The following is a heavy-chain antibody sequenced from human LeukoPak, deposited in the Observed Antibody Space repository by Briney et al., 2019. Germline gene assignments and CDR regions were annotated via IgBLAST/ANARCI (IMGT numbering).Heavy chain of an antibody. J-gene: IGHJ5*02. D-gene: IGHD3-9*01. CDR3: ARGGVLRYFDPHNWFDP. CDR1: GYTFTGYY. CDR2: INPNSGGT. V-gene: IGHV1-2*02. Sequence: ASVKVSCKASGYTFTGYYMHWVRQAPGQGLEWMGWINPNSGGTNYAQKFQGRVTMTRDTSISTAYMELSRLRSDDTAVYYCARGGVLRYFDPHNWFDPWGQGTLVTVSS.